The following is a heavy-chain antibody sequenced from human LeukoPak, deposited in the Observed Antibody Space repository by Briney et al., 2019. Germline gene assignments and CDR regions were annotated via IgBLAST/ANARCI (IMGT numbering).Heavy chain of an antibody. D-gene: IGHD3-16*01. CDR3: ARIDYAAFTFDI. Sequence: PGGSLRLSCTASGFTFSRYWMSWVRQAPGKGLEWVANINQDGSAKYYVDSVKGRFTISRDNAKNSMYLQMNSLRAEDTAVYYCARIDYAAFTFDIWGQGTMVTVSS. CDR2: INQDGSAK. J-gene: IGHJ3*02. V-gene: IGHV3-7*05. CDR1: GFTFSRYW.